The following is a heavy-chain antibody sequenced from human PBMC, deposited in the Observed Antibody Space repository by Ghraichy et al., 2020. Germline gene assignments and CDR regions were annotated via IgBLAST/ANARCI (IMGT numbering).Heavy chain of an antibody. CDR1: GFIFSGYW. J-gene: IGHJ4*02. V-gene: IGHV3-7*01. Sequence: GGSPRLSCAASGFIFSGYWMSWVRQAPGKGPEWVANIKKDGSEKYYVDSVKGRFTISRDNAKNSLYLQMNSLRAEDTAVYYCARDLGSGWYFDYWGQGTLVTVSS. CDR3: ARDLGSGWYFDY. D-gene: IGHD6-19*01. CDR2: IKKDGSEK.